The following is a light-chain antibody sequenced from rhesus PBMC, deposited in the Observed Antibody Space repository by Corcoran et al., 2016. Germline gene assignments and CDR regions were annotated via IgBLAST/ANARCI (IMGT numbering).Light chain of an antibody. V-gene: IGKV1-21*01. CDR3: QQCNTPPWT. CDR2: KAS. Sequence: DIQMTQSPSSLSASVGDKVTITCRASQGISTWLAWYQQQPGKALQLLTYKASSLQSGVPCRFRGSGSGTDFTRHISSLQPEGFATYYCQQCNTPPWTFGQGNRVEIK. CDR1: QGISTW. J-gene: IGKJ1*01.